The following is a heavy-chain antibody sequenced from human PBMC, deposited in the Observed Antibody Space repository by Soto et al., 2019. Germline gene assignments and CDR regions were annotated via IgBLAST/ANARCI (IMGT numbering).Heavy chain of an antibody. CDR1: GYTFTSYD. V-gene: IGHV1-8*01. J-gene: IGHJ3*02. CDR2: MNPNSGNT. D-gene: IGHD3-22*01. CDR3: ARGREDYYDSSGYYSNAFDI. Sequence: ASVKVSCKASGYTFTSYDINWVRQATGQGLEWMGWMNPNSGNTGYAQKFQGRVTMTRNTSISTAYMELSSLRSEDTAVYYCARGREDYYDSSGYYSNAFDIWGRGTMVTVSS.